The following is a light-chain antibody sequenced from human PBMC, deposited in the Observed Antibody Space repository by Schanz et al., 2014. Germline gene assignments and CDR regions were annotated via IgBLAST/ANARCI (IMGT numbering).Light chain of an antibody. Sequence: QSALTQPASVSGSPGQSITISCTGISSDVGSYKLVSWYQQHPGKAPKLMIYEATKRPSGVSNRFSGSKSGNTASLTVSGLLAEDEADYYCSSYGGNLGVFGTGTKLTVL. J-gene: IGLJ1*01. V-gene: IGLV2-14*02. CDR1: SSDVGSYKL. CDR2: EAT. CDR3: SSYGGNLGV.